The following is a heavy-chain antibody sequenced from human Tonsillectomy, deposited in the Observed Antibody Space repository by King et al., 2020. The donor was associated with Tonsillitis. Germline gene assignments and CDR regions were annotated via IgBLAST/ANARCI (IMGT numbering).Heavy chain of an antibody. CDR2: IYYSGSI. Sequence: VQLQESGPGLVKSSETLSLTCTVSGGSISSYYWSWIRQPPGKGLEWIGYIYYSGSIDYNPSLKSRVTISVDTSKNQFSLKLTSMTAADTAVYYCARNLRYYYSMDVWGKGTTVTVSS. CDR3: ARNLRYYYSMDV. V-gene: IGHV4-59*08. CDR1: GGSISSYY. J-gene: IGHJ6*03. D-gene: IGHD1-14*01.